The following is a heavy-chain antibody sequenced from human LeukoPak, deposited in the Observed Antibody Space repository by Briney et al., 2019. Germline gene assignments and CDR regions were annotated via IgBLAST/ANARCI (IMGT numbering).Heavy chain of an antibody. CDR3: ARLIPGYSLFDY. CDR1: GCTFTNYW. CDR2: IYPSDSDT. J-gene: IGHJ4*02. D-gene: IGHD5-18*01. V-gene: IGHV5-51*01. Sequence: GASLQIYCKGSGCTFTNYWIGWVRQMPGKGLEWMGSIYPSDSDTKYSPSFQGQVTISADKSITTAYLQWSSLKASDSAMYYCARLIPGYSLFDYWGQGTLVTVSS.